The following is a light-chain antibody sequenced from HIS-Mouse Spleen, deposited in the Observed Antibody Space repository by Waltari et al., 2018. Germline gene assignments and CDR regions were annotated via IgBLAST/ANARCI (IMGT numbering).Light chain of an antibody. CDR3: AAWDDSLNGNYV. J-gene: IGLJ1*01. V-gene: IGLV1-44*01. Sequence: QSVLTQPPSASGTPGQRVTISCSGSSSNIGHNTVNWYQQLPGTAPKLLIYSNNQRPSGVPDRFSGSKSGTSASLAISGLQSEDEADYYCAAWDDSLNGNYVFGTGTKVTVL. CDR2: SNN. CDR1: SSNIGHNT.